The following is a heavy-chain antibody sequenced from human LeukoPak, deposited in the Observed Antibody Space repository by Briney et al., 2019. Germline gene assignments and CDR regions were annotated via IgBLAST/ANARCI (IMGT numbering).Heavy chain of an antibody. CDR3: ARSGGYCSSTSCHRPFDY. V-gene: IGHV3-30-3*01. CDR1: GFTFSSYA. CDR2: ISYDGSNK. J-gene: IGHJ4*02. Sequence: GGSLRLSCAASGFTFSSYAMHWVRQAPGKGLEWVAVISYDGSNKYYADSVKGRFTISRDNSKNTLYLQTNSLRAEDTAVYYCARSGGYCSSTSCHRPFDYWGQGTLVTVSS. D-gene: IGHD2-2*01.